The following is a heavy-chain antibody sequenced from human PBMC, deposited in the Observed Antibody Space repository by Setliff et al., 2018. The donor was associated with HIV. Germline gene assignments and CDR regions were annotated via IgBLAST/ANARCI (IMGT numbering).Heavy chain of an antibody. J-gene: IGHJ6*04. CDR2: FYYSGNT. Sequence: PSETLSLTCAVYGGSFSGYYWSWIRQPPGKGLEWIGSFYYSGNTYYNPSLKSRVTISVDTSQNQMSLKLRRVTAADTAVYYCSKRYSDFWSGQTDVWGKGTTVTVSS. V-gene: IGHV4-34*01. D-gene: IGHD3-3*01. CDR3: SKRYSDFWSGQTDV. CDR1: GGSFSGYY.